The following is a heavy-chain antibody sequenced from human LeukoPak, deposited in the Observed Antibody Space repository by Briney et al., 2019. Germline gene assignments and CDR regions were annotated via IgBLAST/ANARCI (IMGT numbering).Heavy chain of an antibody. CDR3: ARDVVAARGSFDY. Sequence: SETLSLTCTVSGDSISGFYWSWIRQAAGKGLEWIGNIYTSGSTNYNPSLKSRVTMSVDMSKNQFSLKLRSVTAADTAVYYCARDVVAARGSFDYWGQGTLVTVSS. CDR2: IYTSGST. J-gene: IGHJ4*02. CDR1: GDSISGFY. D-gene: IGHD2-2*01. V-gene: IGHV4-4*07.